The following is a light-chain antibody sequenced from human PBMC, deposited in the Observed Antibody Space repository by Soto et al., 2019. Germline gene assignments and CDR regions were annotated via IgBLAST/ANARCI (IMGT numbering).Light chain of an antibody. J-gene: IGKJ4*01. Sequence: EIVMTQSPATLSVSPGERATLSCRASQSIANRLAWYQQKPGQAPRLLIYGASTRATGVPARFSGSGSGTEFTLTISSQQSEDFAVYYCQQYNNWLALTFGGGTKVEIK. CDR3: QQYNNWLALT. CDR2: GAS. V-gene: IGKV3-15*01. CDR1: QSIANR.